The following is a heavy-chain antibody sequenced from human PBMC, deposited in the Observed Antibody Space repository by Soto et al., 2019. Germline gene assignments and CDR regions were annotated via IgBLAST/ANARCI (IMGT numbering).Heavy chain of an antibody. CDR2: IIPSGGGT. J-gene: IGHJ4*03. CDR1: GYTFTSYY. D-gene: IGHD6-13*01. V-gene: IGHV1-46*01. Sequence: ASVKVSCKASGYTFTSYYMHSVRQAPGQGLEWIGLIIPSGGGTSYAQKLQGRVTMTSDTSTSTVYMELSSLRSEDTAVYYCARGPRRAAAALDYWGQGTTVTVS. CDR3: ARGPRRAAAALDY.